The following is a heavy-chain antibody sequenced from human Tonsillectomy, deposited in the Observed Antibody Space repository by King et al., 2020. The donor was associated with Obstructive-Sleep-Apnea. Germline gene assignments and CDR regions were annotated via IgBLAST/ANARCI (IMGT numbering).Heavy chain of an antibody. V-gene: IGHV3-30-3*01. CDR3: AGDIRYCSGGSCYSWFDP. CDR2: ISYDGSNK. J-gene: IGHJ5*02. D-gene: IGHD2-15*01. Sequence: VQLVESGGGVVQPGRSLRLSCAASGFTFSSYAMHWVRQAPGKGLEWVAVISYDGSNKYYADSVKGRFTISRDNSKNTLYLQMNSLRAEDTAVYYCAGDIRYCSGGSCYSWFDPWGQGTLVTVSS. CDR1: GFTFSSYA.